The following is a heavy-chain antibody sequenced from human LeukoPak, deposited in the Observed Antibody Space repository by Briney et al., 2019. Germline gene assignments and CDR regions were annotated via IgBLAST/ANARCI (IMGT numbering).Heavy chain of an antibody. CDR3: ARARSYYFDY. Sequence: PGGSLRLSCAASGFTVSSNYMSWVRQAPGKGLEWVSVIYSGGTTYYADSVKGRFTISRDNSKNTLYLQMNSLRAEDTAVYYCARARSYYFDYWGQGTLVTVSS. CDR1: GFTVSSNY. CDR2: IYSGGTT. V-gene: IGHV3-66*01. D-gene: IGHD5-24*01. J-gene: IGHJ4*02.